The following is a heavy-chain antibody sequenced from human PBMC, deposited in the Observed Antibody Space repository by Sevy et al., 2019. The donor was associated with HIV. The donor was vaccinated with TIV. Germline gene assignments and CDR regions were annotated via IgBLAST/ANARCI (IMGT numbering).Heavy chain of an antibody. J-gene: IGHJ6*02. V-gene: IGHV3-48*02. CDR3: ARDSKDFWSGYYGAYGMDV. D-gene: IGHD3-3*01. Sequence: GGSLRLSCAASEFTFSSYSMNWVRQAPGKGLEWVSYISSSSSTIYYADSVKGRFTISRDNAKNSLYLQMNSLRDEDTAVYYCARDSKDFWSGYYGAYGMDVWGQGTTVTVSS. CDR2: ISSSSSTI. CDR1: EFTFSSYS.